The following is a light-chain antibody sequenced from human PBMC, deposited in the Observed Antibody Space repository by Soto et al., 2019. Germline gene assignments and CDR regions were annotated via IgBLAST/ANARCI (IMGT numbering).Light chain of an antibody. J-gene: IGKJ1*01. CDR1: QSISSW. V-gene: IGKV1-5*01. Sequence: DIQMTQSPSTLSASVGDRVTITCRASQSISSWLAWYQKKPGKDPKLLIYDASSLESGVPSRFSGSGSGTEFTLTISRLQTDDFATYYCQQYNSYPWTFGQGTKLDIK. CDR3: QQYNSYPWT. CDR2: DAS.